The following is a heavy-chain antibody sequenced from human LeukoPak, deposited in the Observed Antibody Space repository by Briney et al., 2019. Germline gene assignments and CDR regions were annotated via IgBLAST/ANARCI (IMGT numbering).Heavy chain of an antibody. V-gene: IGHV3-30-3*01. CDR2: ISYDGSNK. J-gene: IGHJ6*02. Sequence: GGSLRLFCAASGFTFSSYAMHWVRQAPGKGLEWVAVISYDGSNKYYADSVKGRFTISRDNSKNTLYLQMNSLRAEDTAVYYCAREIESMDVWGQGTTVTVSS. CDR1: GFTFSSYA. CDR3: AREIESMDV.